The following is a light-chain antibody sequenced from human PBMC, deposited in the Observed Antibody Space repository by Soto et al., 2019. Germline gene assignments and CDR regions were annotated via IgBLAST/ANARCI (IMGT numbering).Light chain of an antibody. V-gene: IGKV3-20*01. CDR3: QHFDNSLTWT. CDR1: QSVTNRY. J-gene: IGKJ1*01. Sequence: ENVLTQSPGPLSLSPGKRATLSCRASQSVTNRYLTWYQQKPGQAPRLLIYGASSRATGIPDRFSGSGSGTDFTLTISRLEPEDFAVYYCQHFDNSLTWTFGQGTKVDI. CDR2: GAS.